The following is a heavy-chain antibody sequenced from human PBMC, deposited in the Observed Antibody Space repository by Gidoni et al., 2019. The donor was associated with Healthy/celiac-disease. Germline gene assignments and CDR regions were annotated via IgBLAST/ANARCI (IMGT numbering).Heavy chain of an antibody. Sequence: VQLLASGGGLVQPGGSLRLSCAASGFTFSSYSMSWVRQAPGKGLEWVPAFSGRGGRTDYEDVWKGRSTMARENSKNRLYLQRNSMRAEDTAVYDCAKGRGYSSSSLDYWGQGTLVTVSS. J-gene: IGHJ4*02. CDR1: GFTFSSYS. D-gene: IGHD6-13*01. CDR3: AKGRGYSSSSLDY. V-gene: IGHV3-23*02. CDR2: FSGRGGRT.